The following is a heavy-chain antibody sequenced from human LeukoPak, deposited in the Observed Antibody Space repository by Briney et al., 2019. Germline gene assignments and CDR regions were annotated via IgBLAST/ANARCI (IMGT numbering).Heavy chain of an antibody. J-gene: IGHJ4*02. D-gene: IGHD1-1*01. CDR1: GYYFNGYG. Sequence: GESVKISGKWSGYYFNGYGIGWVRQMPGKGLEWMGIIYPGGSATTYSPSFQGQVTISADQSISPAYLQWSSLKASDTALYYCARGTARFDYWGQGTLVSVSS. CDR2: IYPGGSAT. V-gene: IGHV5-51*01. CDR3: ARGTARFDY.